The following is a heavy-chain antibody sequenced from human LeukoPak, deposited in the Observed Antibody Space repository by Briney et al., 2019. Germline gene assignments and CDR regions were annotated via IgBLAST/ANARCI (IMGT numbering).Heavy chain of an antibody. J-gene: IGHJ4*02. Sequence: SETLSLTCTVSGGSISSSSYYWGWIRQPPGKGLEWIGSIYYSGSTYYNPSLKSRVTISVDTSKNQFSLKLSSVTAADTAVYYCARDRYYYDSSDYSRPDYWGQGTLVTVSS. CDR3: ARDRYYYDSSDYSRPDY. D-gene: IGHD3-22*01. CDR1: GGSISSSSYY. V-gene: IGHV4-39*07. CDR2: IYYSGST.